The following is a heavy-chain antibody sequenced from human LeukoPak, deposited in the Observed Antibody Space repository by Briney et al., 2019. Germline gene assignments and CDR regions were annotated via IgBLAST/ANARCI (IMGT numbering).Heavy chain of an antibody. CDR1: GYTFSSYD. V-gene: IGHV1-8*01. CDR2: MNPNSGHT. D-gene: IGHD1-26*01. Sequence: ASVKISCKASGYTFSSYDIIWVRQASGQGLEWMGWMNPNSGHTGYAQKFQGRVTMTRSTSISTAYMELTSLTSEDSAVYYCARSIVGVRKRNDYWGQGTLVTVSS. CDR3: ARSIVGVRKRNDY. J-gene: IGHJ4*02.